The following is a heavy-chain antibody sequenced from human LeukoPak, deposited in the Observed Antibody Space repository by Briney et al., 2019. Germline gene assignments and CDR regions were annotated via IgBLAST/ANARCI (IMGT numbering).Heavy chain of an antibody. CDR1: GYTFTDYY. CDR2: INPDSGVT. CDR3: ARGMGDYGFH. D-gene: IGHD4-17*01. V-gene: IGHV1-2*02. J-gene: IGHJ4*02. Sequence: ASVKVSCKASGYTFTDYYIHWVRQAPGQGLEWMGWINPDSGVTGFAQKFQGSVTMITDTSISTAYMELIRLRSDDTAVYYCARGMGDYGFHWGQGTLVTVSS.